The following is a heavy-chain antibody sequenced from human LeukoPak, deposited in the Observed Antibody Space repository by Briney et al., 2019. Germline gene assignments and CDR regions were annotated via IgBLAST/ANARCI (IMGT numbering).Heavy chain of an antibody. Sequence: ASVKVSCKASGYTFITYYMHWVRQAPGQGLEWMGVMNPGGGSTTYEQKFQGRVTMTRDTSTSTVYMELSSLRSEDTAVYYCVRGGPVSPITTTGHPWESWGQGTLVTVSS. CDR3: VRGGPVSPITTTGHPWES. CDR2: MNPGGGST. V-gene: IGHV1-46*01. CDR1: GYTFITYY. J-gene: IGHJ5*02. D-gene: IGHD1-1*01.